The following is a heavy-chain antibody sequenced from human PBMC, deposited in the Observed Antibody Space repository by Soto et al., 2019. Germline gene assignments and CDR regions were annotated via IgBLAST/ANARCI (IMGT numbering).Heavy chain of an antibody. V-gene: IGHV4-61*01. CDR3: ARDIRGYSRAFDF. J-gene: IGHJ4*02. CDR2: IYSSGST. D-gene: IGHD5-18*01. CDR1: GDSVSSYNYY. Sequence: SETLSLTCTVSGDSVSSYNYYWTWIRQSPGKGLEWVGYIYSSGSTKYNPSLKSRVTISLHTSSNQFSLNLTSVTAADTAVYYCARDIRGYSRAFDFWGQGTLV.